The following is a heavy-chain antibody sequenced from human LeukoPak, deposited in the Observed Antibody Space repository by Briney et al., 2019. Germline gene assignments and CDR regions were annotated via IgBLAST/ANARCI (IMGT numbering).Heavy chain of an antibody. CDR1: GFTFSSYW. Sequence: GGSLRLSCAASGFTFSSYWMHWVRQAPGKGLVWVSRINTDGSSTSYADSVKGRFTISRDNAKNSLYLQMNSLRAEDTAVYYCARTTDYYDSSGYYMRAEYYFDYWGQGTLVTVSS. D-gene: IGHD3-22*01. V-gene: IGHV3-74*01. CDR3: ARTTDYYDSSGYYMRAEYYFDY. J-gene: IGHJ4*02. CDR2: INTDGSST.